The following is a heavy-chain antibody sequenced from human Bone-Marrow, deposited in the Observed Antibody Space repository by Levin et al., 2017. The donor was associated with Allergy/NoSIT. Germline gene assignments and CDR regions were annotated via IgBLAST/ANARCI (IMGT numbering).Heavy chain of an antibody. CDR2: ISGNSRTI. D-gene: IGHD1-26*01. CDR3: ARDSKWAFDN. Sequence: GESLKISCGASGFTFSPYSMNWVRQAPGKGLEWVSYISGNSRTIRYADSVKGRFTISRDNAKNSLYLQMNSLRGEDTAVYFCARDSKWAFDNWGQGTLVTVSS. CDR1: GFTFSPYS. J-gene: IGHJ4*02. V-gene: IGHV3-48*01.